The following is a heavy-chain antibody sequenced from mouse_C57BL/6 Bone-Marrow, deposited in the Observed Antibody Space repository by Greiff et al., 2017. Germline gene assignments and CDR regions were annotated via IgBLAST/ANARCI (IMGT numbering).Heavy chain of an antibody. CDR3: VSQAPAWFAY. V-gene: IGHV10-1*01. Sequence: EVKLVESGGGLVQPKGSLKLSCAASGFSFNTYAMNWVRQAPGKGLEWVARIRSKSNNYATYYADSVKDRFTISRDDSESMLYLQMNNLKTEDTAMYYCVSQAPAWFAYWGQGTLVTVSA. CDR1: GFSFNTYA. CDR2: IRSKSNNYAT. J-gene: IGHJ3*01.